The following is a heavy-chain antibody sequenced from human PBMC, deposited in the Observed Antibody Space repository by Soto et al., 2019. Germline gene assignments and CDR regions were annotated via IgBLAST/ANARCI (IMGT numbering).Heavy chain of an antibody. CDR1: GYPYTKYG. V-gene: IGHV1-18*01. CDR2: ISGYNGNT. Sequence: QVQLVQSGPEVKKPGASVKVSCTASGYPYTKYGITWVRQAPGQGLEWMGWISGYNGNTNYAQNMQGRVTLTTDTSMRTAYMGLKSLRPDDTAIYYCGRVAGLIPIFYGMDAWGQGTSVIVSS. D-gene: IGHD3-3*01. CDR3: GRVAGLIPIFYGMDA. J-gene: IGHJ6*02.